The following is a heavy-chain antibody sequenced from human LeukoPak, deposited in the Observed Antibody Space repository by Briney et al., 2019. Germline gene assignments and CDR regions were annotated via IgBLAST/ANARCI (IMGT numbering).Heavy chain of an antibody. D-gene: IGHD2-2*01. CDR3: ARGGDYCSSTSCYGGYYGMDV. CDR2: IYHSGST. CDR1: GGSISSGGYS. J-gene: IGHJ6*02. V-gene: IGHV4-30-2*01. Sequence: SQTLSLTCAVSGGSISSGGYSWSWIRQPPGKGLEWIGYIYHSGSTYYNPSLKSRVTISVDRSKNQFSLKLSSVTAADTAVYYCARGGDYCSSTSCYGGYYGMDVWGQGTTVTVS.